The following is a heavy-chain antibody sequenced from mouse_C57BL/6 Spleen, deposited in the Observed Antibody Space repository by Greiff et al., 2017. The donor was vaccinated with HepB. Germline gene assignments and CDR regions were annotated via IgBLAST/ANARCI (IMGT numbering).Heavy chain of an antibody. CDR2: IDPNSGGT. CDR1: GYTFTSYW. J-gene: IGHJ2*01. Sequence: QVQLQQPGAELVKPGASVKLSCKASGYTFTSYWMHWVKQRLGRGLEWIGRIDPNSGGTKYNEKFKSKATLTVDKPSSTAYMQLSSLTSEDSAFYYGARPHYYGSSYGFYFDYWGQGTTLTVSS. D-gene: IGHD1-1*01. CDR3: ARPHYYGSSYGFYFDY. V-gene: IGHV1-72*01.